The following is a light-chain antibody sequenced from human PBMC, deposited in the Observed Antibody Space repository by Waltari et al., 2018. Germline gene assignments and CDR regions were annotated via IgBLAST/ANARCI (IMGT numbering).Light chain of an antibody. CDR1: QSVFYSSNNKNY. CDR2: WAS. V-gene: IGKV4-1*01. CDR3: QQYYTTWT. J-gene: IGKJ1*01. Sequence: DIVMTQSPDSLAVSLGERATINCKSSQSVFYSSNNKNYLAWYQQKPGQPPKLLIYWASTRESGVPDRFSGSGSGTDFTFTISSLQAEDVAVYYCQQYYTTWTFGQGTKVEIK.